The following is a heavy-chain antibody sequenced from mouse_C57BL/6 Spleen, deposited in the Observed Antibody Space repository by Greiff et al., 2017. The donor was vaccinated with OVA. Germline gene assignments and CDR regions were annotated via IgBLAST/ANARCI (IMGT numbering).Heavy chain of an antibody. J-gene: IGHJ3*01. D-gene: IGHD1-1*01. Sequence: QVQLQQSGAELVRPGASVTLSCKASGYTFNDYEMHWVKQTPVHGLAWIGAIDPETGGTAYNQKFKGKAILTADKSSSTAYMELRSLTSEDSAVYYCYYYGFAYWGQGTLVTVSA. CDR3: YYYGFAY. CDR1: GYTFNDYE. V-gene: IGHV1-15*01. CDR2: IDPETGGT.